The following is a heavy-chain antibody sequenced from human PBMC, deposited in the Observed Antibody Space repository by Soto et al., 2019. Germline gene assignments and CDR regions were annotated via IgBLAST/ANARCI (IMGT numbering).Heavy chain of an antibody. CDR3: ARAKGVAARPSMGMEV. CDR1: GGTFSSYA. J-gene: IGHJ6*02. CDR2: IIPIFGTA. Sequence: GASVKVSCKASGGTFSSYAISWVRQAPGQGLEWMGGIIPIFGTANYAQKFQGRVTITADESTSTAYMELSSLRSEDTAVYYCARAKGVAARPSMGMEVWGQGTRVTVSS. V-gene: IGHV1-69*13. D-gene: IGHD6-6*01.